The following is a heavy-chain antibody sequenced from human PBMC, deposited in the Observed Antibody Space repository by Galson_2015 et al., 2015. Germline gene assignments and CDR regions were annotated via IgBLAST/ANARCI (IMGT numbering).Heavy chain of an antibody. CDR3: ARAINPNDYGDYVAPGY. V-gene: IGHV3-11*05. J-gene: IGHJ4*02. Sequence: SLRLSCAASGFTFSDYYMSWIRQAPGKGLEWVSYISSSSSYTNYADSVKGRFTISRDNAKNSLYLQMNSLRAEDTAVYYCARAINPNDYGDYVAPGYWGQGTLVTVSS. D-gene: IGHD4-17*01. CDR1: GFTFSDYY. CDR2: ISSSSSYT.